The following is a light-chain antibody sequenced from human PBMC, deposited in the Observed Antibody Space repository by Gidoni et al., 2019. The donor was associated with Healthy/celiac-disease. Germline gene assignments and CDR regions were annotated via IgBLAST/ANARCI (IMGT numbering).Light chain of an antibody. CDR2: GAS. Sequence: EIVLTQSPGTMSLSPGERATLSCRASHSVSSSYLAWYQQKPGQAPRLLIYGASSRAAGIPYRFSGSGSGTDFTLTISRLEPEDFALYYCQQDGSSPRTFGQGTKVEIK. J-gene: IGKJ1*01. V-gene: IGKV3-20*01. CDR1: HSVSSSY. CDR3: QQDGSSPRT.